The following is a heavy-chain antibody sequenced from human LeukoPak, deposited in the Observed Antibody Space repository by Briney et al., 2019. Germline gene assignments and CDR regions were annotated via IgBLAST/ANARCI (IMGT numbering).Heavy chain of an antibody. J-gene: IGHJ4*02. CDR2: IKEDGSEK. D-gene: IGHD5-24*01. V-gene: IGHV3-7*03. CDR3: AKGGDGYNYYFDY. CDR1: RFTFSNYW. Sequence: SGGSLRLSCGASRFTFSNYWMSWVRQAPGKGLEWVANIKEDGSEKDYVDSVKGRFTISRDNAKNSLYLQMNSLRAEDTAVYYCAKGGDGYNYYFDYWGQETLVTVSS.